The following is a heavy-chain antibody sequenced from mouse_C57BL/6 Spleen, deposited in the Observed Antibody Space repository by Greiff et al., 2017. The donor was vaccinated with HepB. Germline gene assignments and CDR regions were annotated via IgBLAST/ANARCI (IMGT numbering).Heavy chain of an antibody. V-gene: IGHV1-19*01. CDR3: ARHYGSSYPFDY. D-gene: IGHD1-1*01. J-gene: IGHJ2*01. CDR1: GYTFTDYY. Sequence: EVQLQESGPVLVKPGASVKMSCKASGYTFTDYYMNWVKQSHGKSLEWIGVINPYNGGTSYNQKFKGKATLTVDKSSSTAYMELNSLTSEDSAVYYCARHYGSSYPFDYWGQGTTLTVSS. CDR2: INPYNGGT.